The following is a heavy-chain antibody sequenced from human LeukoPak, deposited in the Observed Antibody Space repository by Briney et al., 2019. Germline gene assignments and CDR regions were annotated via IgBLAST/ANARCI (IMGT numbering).Heavy chain of an antibody. CDR3: AKGGVSGSPPDY. Sequence: GGSLRLSCGASGFTFSTYWMHWVRQAPGKGLVWVSRIHTDGSSTSYADSVKGRFTISRDNAKNTLYLQMNSLRAEDTAVNYCAKGGVSGSPPDYWGQGTLVTVSS. V-gene: IGHV3-74*01. J-gene: IGHJ4*02. D-gene: IGHD3-22*01. CDR1: GFTFSTYW. CDR2: IHTDGSST.